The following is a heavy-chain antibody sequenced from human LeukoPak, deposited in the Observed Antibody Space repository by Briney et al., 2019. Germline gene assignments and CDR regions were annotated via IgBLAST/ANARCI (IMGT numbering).Heavy chain of an antibody. V-gene: IGHV3-7*01. CDR3: AELEWPRGY. J-gene: IGHJ4*02. D-gene: IGHD1-7*01. CDR1: GFTLSSYW. Sequence: AGGSLRFSCAASGFTLSSYWMSWVRQAPGKWLEWVANIKQDGSEKYYVDSVKGRFTISRDNATNSLYLQMNSLRAEDTAVYYCAELEWPRGYWGQGTLVTVSS. CDR2: IKQDGSEK.